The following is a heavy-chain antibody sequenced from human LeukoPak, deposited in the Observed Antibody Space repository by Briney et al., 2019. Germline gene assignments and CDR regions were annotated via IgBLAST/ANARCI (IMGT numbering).Heavy chain of an antibody. Sequence: GGSLRLSCAASGFTFSDYYMSWIRQAPGKGLEWVSYISSSGSTIYYADSVKGRFTISRDNAKNSLYLQMSSLRAEDTAVYYCARGASYSSSWLTYFDYWGQGTLVTVSS. CDR3: ARGASYSSSWLTYFDY. V-gene: IGHV3-11*01. D-gene: IGHD6-13*01. J-gene: IGHJ4*02. CDR2: ISSSGSTI. CDR1: GFTFSDYY.